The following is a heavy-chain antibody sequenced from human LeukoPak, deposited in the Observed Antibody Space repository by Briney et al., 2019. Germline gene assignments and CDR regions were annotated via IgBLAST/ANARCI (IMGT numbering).Heavy chain of an antibody. J-gene: IGHJ6*03. D-gene: IGHD6-13*01. CDR3: ARVGYSSSWYGYYYYYYYMDV. CDR1: GFTFSSYW. CDR2: INSDGSST. Sequence: PGGSLRLSCAASGFTFSSYWMHWVCQAPGKGLVWVSRINSDGSSTSYADSVKGRFTISRDNAKNTLYLQMNSLRAEDTAVYYCARVGYSSSWYGYYYYYYYMDVWGKGTTVTVSS. V-gene: IGHV3-74*01.